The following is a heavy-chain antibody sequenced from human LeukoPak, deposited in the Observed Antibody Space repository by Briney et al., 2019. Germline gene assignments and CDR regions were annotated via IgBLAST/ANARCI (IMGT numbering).Heavy chain of an antibody. CDR3: AKGEQERGGAPGY. V-gene: IGHV3-33*06. Sequence: PGRSLRLSCAASGFTFSSYGMHWVRQAPGKGREWVAVIWYDGSNKYYADSVKGRFTISRDNSKNPMYLQMNSLRAEDTAVYYCAKGEQERGGAPGYWGQGTLVTVSS. CDR2: IWYDGSNK. J-gene: IGHJ4*02. D-gene: IGHD2-21*01. CDR1: GFTFSSYG.